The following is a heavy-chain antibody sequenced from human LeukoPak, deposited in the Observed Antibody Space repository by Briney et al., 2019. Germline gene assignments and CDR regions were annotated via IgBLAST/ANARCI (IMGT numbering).Heavy chain of an antibody. D-gene: IGHD6-19*01. V-gene: IGHV3-7*03. Sequence: PXGSLRLSCAASGFSFSSYWMNWVRRAPGKGLEWLANIKEDGSKKYYVDSVKGRFTISRDNAKNSLYLQMDSLRAEDTAVYYRARDPGRQYSSIADVWGQGTTVTVSS. J-gene: IGHJ6*02. CDR3: ARDPGRQYSSIADV. CDR2: IKEDGSKK. CDR1: GFSFSSYW.